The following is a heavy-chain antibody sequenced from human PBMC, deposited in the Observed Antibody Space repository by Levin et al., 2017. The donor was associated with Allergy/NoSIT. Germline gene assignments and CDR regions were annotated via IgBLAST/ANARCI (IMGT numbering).Heavy chain of an antibody. V-gene: IGHV3-48*01. CDR3: VSGYRHGFRLDP. Sequence: TGGSLRLSCAASGFTFSSYNMNWVRQAPGKGLEWIAYISSYTSSIYYADSVKGRFTISRDNAADSLYLQMSRLRPEDTAVYYCVSGYRHGFRLDPWGQGTLVTVSS. J-gene: IGHJ5*02. D-gene: IGHD2-15*01. CDR2: ISSYTSSI. CDR1: GFTFSSYN.